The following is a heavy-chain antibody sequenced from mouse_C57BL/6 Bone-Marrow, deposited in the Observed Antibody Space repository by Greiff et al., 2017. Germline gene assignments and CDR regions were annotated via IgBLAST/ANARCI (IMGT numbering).Heavy chain of an antibody. CDR3: ARGGPTKGYYCDY. V-gene: IGHV1-80*01. CDR1: GYAFSSYW. D-gene: IGHD2-14*01. J-gene: IGHJ2*01. Sequence: VQLQQSGAELVKPGASVKISCKASGYAFSSYWMNWVKQRPGTGLEWIGQIYPGDGDTNYNGKFKGKATLTADKSSSTAYMQLSSLTSEDSAVYFCARGGPTKGYYCDYWGQGTTLTVSS. CDR2: IYPGDGDT.